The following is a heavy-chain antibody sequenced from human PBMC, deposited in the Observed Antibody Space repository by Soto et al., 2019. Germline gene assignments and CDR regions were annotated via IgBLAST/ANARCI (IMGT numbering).Heavy chain of an antibody. Sequence: EVQLVESGGGLVQPGGSLRLSCAASGFTFSSYWMHWVRQAPGKGLVWVSRINSDGSSTSYADSVKGRFTTSRDNAKNTLYLQMNSLRAEDTAVYYCARGRYCSSTSCYTEWFDPWGQGTLVTVSS. CDR2: INSDGSST. CDR1: GFTFSSYW. CDR3: ARGRYCSSTSCYTEWFDP. D-gene: IGHD2-2*02. V-gene: IGHV3-74*01. J-gene: IGHJ5*02.